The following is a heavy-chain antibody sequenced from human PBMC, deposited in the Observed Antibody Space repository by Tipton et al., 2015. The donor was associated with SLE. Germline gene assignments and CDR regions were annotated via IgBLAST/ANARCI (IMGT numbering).Heavy chain of an antibody. V-gene: IGHV3-23*01. CDR2: ISVSGDDT. D-gene: IGHD1-26*01. Sequence: SLRLSCAASGFTFGSYAMNWVRQAPGKGLEWVSHISVSGDDTYYADSVKGRFTISRDSSKNTLYLQMNSLRAEDTAVYYCAKGGRLRCDLSADYWGQGTLVTVSS. CDR3: AKGGRLRCDLSADY. CDR1: GFTFGSYA. J-gene: IGHJ4*02.